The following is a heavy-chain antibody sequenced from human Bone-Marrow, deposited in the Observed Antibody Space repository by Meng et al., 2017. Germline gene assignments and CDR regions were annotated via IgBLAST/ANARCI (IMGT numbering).Heavy chain of an antibody. CDR1: GYSFTSYW. CDR3: ARLLGHDAFDI. D-gene: IGHD2-15*01. CDR2: IYPGDSDT. V-gene: IGHV5-51*01. Sequence: GESLMISCKGSGYSFTSYWNGWVRQMPGKRLEWMWIIYPGDSDTRYSPSFQGQVTSSADKSISTAYLQWSSRKASDTDMYYCARLLGHDAFDIWGQGTMVTVSS. J-gene: IGHJ3*02.